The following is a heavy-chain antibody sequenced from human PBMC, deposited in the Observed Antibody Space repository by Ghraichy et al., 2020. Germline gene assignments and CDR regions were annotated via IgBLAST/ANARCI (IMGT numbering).Heavy chain of an antibody. D-gene: IGHD5-24*01. CDR1: GGSISSYY. J-gene: IGHJ4*02. V-gene: IGHV4-4*09. Sequence: ETLSLTCTVSGGSISSYYWSWIRQPPGKGLEWIGYIYTSGSTNYNPSLKSRVTISVDTSKNQFSLKLSSVTAADTAVYYCARLNGYRDYWGQGTLVTVSS. CDR2: IYTSGST. CDR3: ARLNGYRDY.